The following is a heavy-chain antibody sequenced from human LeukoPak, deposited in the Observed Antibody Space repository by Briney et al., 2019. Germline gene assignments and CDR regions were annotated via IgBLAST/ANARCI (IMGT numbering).Heavy chain of an antibody. V-gene: IGHV4-4*07. Sequence: LETLSLTCTVSGGSISRYYGSWIRQPAGKGLEWIGRIYTTGSTNYNPSLKSRVTMPVDTSKNQFSLKLNSVTAADTAVYYCARDSSGYPNWFDPWGQGTLVTVSS. D-gene: IGHD3-22*01. CDR3: ARDSSGYPNWFDP. J-gene: IGHJ5*02. CDR1: GGSISRYY. CDR2: IYTTGST.